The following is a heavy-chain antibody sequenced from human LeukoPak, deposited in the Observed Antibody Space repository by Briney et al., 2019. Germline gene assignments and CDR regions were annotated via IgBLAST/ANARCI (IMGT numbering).Heavy chain of an antibody. V-gene: IGHV4-34*01. J-gene: IGHJ6*02. CDR2: INHSGST. CDR1: GGSFSGYY. Sequence: SETLSLTCAVYGGSFSGYYWSWIRQPPGKGLEWIGEINHSGSTNYNPSLKSRVTISVDTPKNQFSLKLSSVTAADTAVYYCALETTVTYYYGMDVWGQGTTVTVSS. CDR3: ALETTVTYYYGMDV. D-gene: IGHD4-17*01.